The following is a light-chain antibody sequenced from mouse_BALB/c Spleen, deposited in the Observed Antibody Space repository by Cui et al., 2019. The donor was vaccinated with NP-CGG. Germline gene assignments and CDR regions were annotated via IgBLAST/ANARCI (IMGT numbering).Light chain of an antibody. CDR2: GTN. J-gene: IGLJ1*01. CDR3: ALWYSNHWV. CDR1: NGAVTTSNY. V-gene: IGLV1*01. Sequence: QAVVTQVSALTTSPGETVTFTCRSSNGAVTTSNYANWVQEKPDHLFTGLIGGTNNRAPGVPARFSGSLIGDKAALTITGAQTEDEAIYFCALWYSNHWVFGGGTKLTVI.